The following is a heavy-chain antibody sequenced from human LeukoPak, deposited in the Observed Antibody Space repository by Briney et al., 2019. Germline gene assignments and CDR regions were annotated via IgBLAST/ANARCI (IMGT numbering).Heavy chain of an antibody. J-gene: IGHJ4*02. D-gene: IGHD1-26*01. CDR2: IYYSGST. CDR3: ARIVPEMVGATSD. Sequence: SETLSLTCTVSGGSISSSSYYWGWIRQPPGKGLEWIGNIYYSGSTYYNPSLKSRVTISVDTSKNQFSLKLSSVTAADTAVYYCARIVPEMVGATSDWGQGILVTVSS. CDR1: GGSISSSSYY. V-gene: IGHV4-39*07.